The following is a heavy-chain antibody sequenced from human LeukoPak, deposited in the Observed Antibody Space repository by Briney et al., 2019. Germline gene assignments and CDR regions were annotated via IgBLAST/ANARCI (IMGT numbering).Heavy chain of an antibody. V-gene: IGHV4-39*01. D-gene: IGHD6-19*01. CDR1: GGSISSSSYY. CDR3: ARGAVAGTGTFDY. Sequence: PSETLSLTCTVSGGSISSSSYYWGWIRQPPGKGLEWIGSIYYSGSTYYNPSLKSRVTISLDTSKNQFSLKLSSVTAADTAVYYCARGAVAGTGTFDYWGQGTLVTVSS. CDR2: IYYSGST. J-gene: IGHJ4*02.